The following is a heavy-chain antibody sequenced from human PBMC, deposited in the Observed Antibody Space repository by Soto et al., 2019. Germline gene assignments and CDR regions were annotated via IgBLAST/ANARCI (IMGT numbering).Heavy chain of an antibody. CDR3: ANSYCSGGSCPHKSLTPLGY. V-gene: IGHV1-69*02. CDR1: GGTFSSYT. Sequence: ASVKVSCKASGGTFSSYTISWVRQAPGQGLEWMGRIIPILGIANYAQKFQGRVTITADKSTSTAYMELSSLRSEDTAVYYCANSYCSGGSCPHKSLTPLGYWGQRTLVTVSS. CDR2: IIPILGIA. D-gene: IGHD2-15*01. J-gene: IGHJ4*02.